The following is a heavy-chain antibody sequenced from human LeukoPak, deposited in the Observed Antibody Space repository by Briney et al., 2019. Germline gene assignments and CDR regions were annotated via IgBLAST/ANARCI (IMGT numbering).Heavy chain of an antibody. V-gene: IGHV3-30*03. D-gene: IGHD3-3*01. CDR2: ISYDGSNK. J-gene: IGHJ6*02. Sequence: GGSLRLSCAASGFTFSSHGMHWVRQAPGKGLEWVAVISYDGSNKYYADSVKGRFTISRDNSKNTLFLQMGSLRVEDMAVYYCARGLRAYYYYGMDVWGQGTTVTVSS. CDR1: GFTFSSHG. CDR3: ARGLRAYYYYGMDV.